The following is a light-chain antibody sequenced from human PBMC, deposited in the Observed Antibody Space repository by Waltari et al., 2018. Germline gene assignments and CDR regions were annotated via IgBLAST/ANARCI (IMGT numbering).Light chain of an antibody. Sequence: DIVMTQSPDSLAVSLGERATINCKSSQSVLYSSNNKNYLAWYQRKPGQPPKLLIYWASTRESGVPDRFSGSGSGTDFTLTISSLQAEDVAVYYCRQYYSTPITFGQGTRLEIK. V-gene: IGKV4-1*01. J-gene: IGKJ5*01. CDR1: QSVLYSSNNKNY. CDR2: WAS. CDR3: RQYYSTPIT.